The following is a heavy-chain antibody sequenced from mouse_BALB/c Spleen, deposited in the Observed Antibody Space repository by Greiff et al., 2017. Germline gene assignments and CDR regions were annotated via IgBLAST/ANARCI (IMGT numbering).Heavy chain of an antibody. CDR1: GFTFSDYY. CDR2: ISDGGSYT. CDR3: ARDLYYGNYVDYAMDY. D-gene: IGHD2-1*01. J-gene: IGHJ4*01. Sequence: EVMLVESGGGLVKPGGSLKLSCAASGFTFSDYYMCWVRQTPEKRLEWVATISDGGSYTYYPDSVKGRFTISRDNAKNNLYLQMSSLKSEDTAMYYCARDLYYGNYVDYAMDYWGQGTSVTVSS. V-gene: IGHV5-4*02.